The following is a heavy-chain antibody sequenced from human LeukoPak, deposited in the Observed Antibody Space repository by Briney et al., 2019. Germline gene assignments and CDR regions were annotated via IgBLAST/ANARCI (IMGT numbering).Heavy chain of an antibody. Sequence: GGSLRLSCAASGFTFTSYGMHWVRQAPGKGLDWVAVISYGGSNKYYADSVKGRFTISRDSSKNTLFLQMNSLRAEDTAVYYCAKGNLDAYYYYMDVWGKGTTVTVSS. V-gene: IGHV3-33*06. CDR1: GFTFTSYG. CDR3: AKGNLDAYYYYMDV. D-gene: IGHD1-14*01. CDR2: ISYGGSNK. J-gene: IGHJ6*03.